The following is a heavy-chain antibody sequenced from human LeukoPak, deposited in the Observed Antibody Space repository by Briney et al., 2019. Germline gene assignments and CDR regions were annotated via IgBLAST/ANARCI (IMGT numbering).Heavy chain of an antibody. CDR1: GFTFSSYG. V-gene: IGHV3-33*01. D-gene: IGHD4-11*01. J-gene: IGHJ6*02. CDR2: IWYDGSNK. Sequence: GGSLRLSCAASGFTFSSYGMHWVRQAPGKGLEWVAVIWYDGSNKYYADSVKGRFTISRDNSKNTLYLQMNSLRAEDTAVYYCARDGCYSNYVYYYGMDVWGQGTTVTVSS. CDR3: ARDGCYSNYVYYYGMDV.